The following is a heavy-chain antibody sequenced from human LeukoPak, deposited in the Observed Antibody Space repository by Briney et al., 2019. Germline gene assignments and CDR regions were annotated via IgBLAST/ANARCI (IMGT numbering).Heavy chain of an antibody. CDR2: ISAYNGNT. CDR1: GYTFTSYD. Sequence: ASVKVSCKASGYTFTSYDISWVRQAPGQGLERMGWISAYNGNTNYAQKLQGRVTMTTDTSTSTAYMELRSLRSDDTAVYYCARPYCSSTSCYSNTFDYWGQGTLVTVSS. V-gene: IGHV1-18*01. CDR3: ARPYCSSTSCYSNTFDY. D-gene: IGHD2-2*01. J-gene: IGHJ4*02.